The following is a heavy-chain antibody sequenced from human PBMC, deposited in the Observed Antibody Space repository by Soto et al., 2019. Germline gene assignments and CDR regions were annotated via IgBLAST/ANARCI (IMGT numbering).Heavy chain of an antibody. CDR2: IYYSGST. Sequence: SETLSLTCTVSGFSISSYYWSWIRQPPGKGLEWIGYIYYSGSTNYNPSLKSRVTISVDTSKNQFSLKLSSVTAADTAVYYCARSPFIFWFDPWGQGTLVTVSS. V-gene: IGHV4-59*01. D-gene: IGHD3-16*02. CDR1: GFSISSYY. J-gene: IGHJ5*02. CDR3: ARSPFIFWFDP.